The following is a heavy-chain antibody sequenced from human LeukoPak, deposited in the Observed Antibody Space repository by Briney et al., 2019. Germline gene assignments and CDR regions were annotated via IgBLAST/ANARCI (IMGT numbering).Heavy chain of an antibody. Sequence: PSETLSLTCTVSGGSISSSSYYWGWIRQPPGKGLEWIGSIYYSGSTYYNPSLKSRVTISVDTSKNQFSLKLSSVTAADTAVYYCARTMVRGVIFDPWGQGTLVTVSS. CDR1: GGSISSSSYY. CDR3: ARTMVRGVIFDP. CDR2: IYYSGST. D-gene: IGHD3-10*01. V-gene: IGHV4-39*01. J-gene: IGHJ5*02.